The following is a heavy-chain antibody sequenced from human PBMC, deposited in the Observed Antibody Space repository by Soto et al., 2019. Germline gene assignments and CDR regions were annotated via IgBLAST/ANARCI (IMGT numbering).Heavy chain of an antibody. V-gene: IGHV4-31*03. D-gene: IGHD3-10*01. Sequence: SETLSLTCTVSGGSISGGGYYWGWMRQHPGKGLEWIGYIYYSGSTYYNPSLKSRVTISVDTSKNQFSLKLSSVTAAETAVYYCARDQKGYYGSGSYYNAEYGMDVWGPVTTVTVSS. CDR1: GGSISGGGYY. CDR2: IYYSGST. J-gene: IGHJ6*02. CDR3: ARDQKGYYGSGSYYNAEYGMDV.